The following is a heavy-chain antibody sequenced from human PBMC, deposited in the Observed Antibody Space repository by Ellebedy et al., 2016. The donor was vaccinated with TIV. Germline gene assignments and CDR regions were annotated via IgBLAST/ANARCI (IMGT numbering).Heavy chain of an antibody. J-gene: IGHJ6*03. D-gene: IGHD3-10*01. Sequence: MPSETLSLTCSVSGYSISSGYSWGWIRQPPGKRLEWIGSINHGLSTHYRPSLKSRLTMSVDTSKNQFSLTLTSVTAADTALYFCAKSLWFGDGAYYYMDVWGKGTTVTVSS. CDR2: INHGLST. CDR1: GYSISSGYS. CDR3: AKSLWFGDGAYYYMDV. V-gene: IGHV4-38-2*02.